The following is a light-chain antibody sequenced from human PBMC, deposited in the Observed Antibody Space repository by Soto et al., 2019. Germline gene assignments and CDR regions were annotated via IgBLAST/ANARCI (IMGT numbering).Light chain of an antibody. CDR1: QSVSRY. Sequence: EIVLTQSPATLSLSPGQRATLSCRASQSVSRYLAWYQQKPGQSPRLLIYDASNRATGLPARFSGSGSGTDFTLTISSLEPEDFAVYYCQQRFNWPTFGQGTKVEIK. CDR3: QQRFNWPT. J-gene: IGKJ1*01. CDR2: DAS. V-gene: IGKV3-11*01.